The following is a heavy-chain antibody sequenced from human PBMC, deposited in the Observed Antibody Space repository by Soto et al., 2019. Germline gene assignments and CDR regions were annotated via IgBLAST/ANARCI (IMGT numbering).Heavy chain of an antibody. CDR2: ISYDGSNK. CDR1: GFTFSSYG. V-gene: IGHV3-30*18. J-gene: IGHJ6*02. Sequence: GGSLRLSCAASGFTFSSYGMHWVRQAPGKGLEWVAVISYDGSNKYYADSVKGRFTISRDNSKNTLYLQMNSLRAEDTAVYYCAKDLRAPPGGSMGYYYYYGMDVWGQGTTVTVSS. D-gene: IGHD2-15*01. CDR3: AKDLRAPPGGSMGYYYYYGMDV.